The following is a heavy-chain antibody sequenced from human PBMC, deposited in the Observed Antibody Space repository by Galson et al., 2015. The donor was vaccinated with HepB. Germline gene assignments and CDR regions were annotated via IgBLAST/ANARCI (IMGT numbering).Heavy chain of an antibody. D-gene: IGHD6-13*01. CDR1: GFTFSSYW. CDR3: ARVFRPGIAAAASWYFDY. Sequence: SLRLYCAASGFTFSSYWMSWVRQAPGKGLEWVANIKQDGSEKYYVDSVKGRFTISRDNAKNSLYLQMNSLRAEDTAVYYCARVFRPGIAAAASWYFDYWGQGTLVTVSS. V-gene: IGHV3-7*01. J-gene: IGHJ4*02. CDR2: IKQDGSEK.